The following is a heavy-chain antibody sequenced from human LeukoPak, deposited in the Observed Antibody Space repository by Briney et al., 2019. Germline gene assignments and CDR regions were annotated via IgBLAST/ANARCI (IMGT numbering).Heavy chain of an antibody. D-gene: IGHD2-15*01. J-gene: IGHJ5*02. CDR3: ARGSCTGGSCYLSERHWFDP. CDR1: GFTFSDYY. Sequence: GGSLRLSCAASGFTFSDYYMSWIRQAPGKGLEWVSYISSSGSTIYYADSVKGRFTISRDNAKNSLYLQMNSLRAEDTAIYYCARGSCTGGSCYLSERHWFDPWGQGTLATVSS. CDR2: ISSSGSTI. V-gene: IGHV3-11*04.